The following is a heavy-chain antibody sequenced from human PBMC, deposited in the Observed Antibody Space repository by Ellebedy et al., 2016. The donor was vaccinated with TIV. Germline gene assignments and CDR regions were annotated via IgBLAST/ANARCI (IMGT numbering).Heavy chain of an antibody. CDR1: GFTFSDYW. CDR3: ARVYDSIDY. CDR2: IKQDGSEK. Sequence: PGGSLRLSCAASGFTFSDYWMSWVRQAPGKGLEWVANIKQDGSEKWYVDSVKGRFTISRDNAKNSLYLQMSSLRAEDTAVYYCARVYDSIDYWGQGTLVTVSS. V-gene: IGHV3-7*01. D-gene: IGHD3-22*01. J-gene: IGHJ4*02.